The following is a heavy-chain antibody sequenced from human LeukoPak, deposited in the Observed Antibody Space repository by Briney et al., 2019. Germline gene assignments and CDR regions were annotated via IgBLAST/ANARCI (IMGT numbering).Heavy chain of an antibody. J-gene: IGHJ4*02. V-gene: IGHV3-48*04. D-gene: IGHD3-22*01. Sequence: GGSLRLSCAASGFTFSSYNMNWVRQAPGKGLEWISHISSSSVIVKYSDSVKGRFTISRDNAKNSLFLQMNSLSAEDTAVYYCARDSHYYDSSGYLAVWGQGTLVTVSS. CDR1: GFTFSSYN. CDR3: ARDSHYYDSSGYLAV. CDR2: ISSSSVIV.